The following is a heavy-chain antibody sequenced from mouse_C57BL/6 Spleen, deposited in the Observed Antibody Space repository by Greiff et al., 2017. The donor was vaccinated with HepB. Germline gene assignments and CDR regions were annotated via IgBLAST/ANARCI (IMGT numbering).Heavy chain of an antibody. CDR3: AREGSGLAWFAY. Sequence: QVQLQQSGAELVKPGASVKISCKASGYAFSSYWMNWVKQRPGKGLEWIGQIYPGDGDTNYNGKFKGKATLTADKSSSTAYMQLSSLTSEDSAVYFCAREGSGLAWFAYWGQGTTLTVSS. J-gene: IGHJ2*01. CDR2: IYPGDGDT. CDR1: GYAFSSYW. D-gene: IGHD3-2*02. V-gene: IGHV1-80*01.